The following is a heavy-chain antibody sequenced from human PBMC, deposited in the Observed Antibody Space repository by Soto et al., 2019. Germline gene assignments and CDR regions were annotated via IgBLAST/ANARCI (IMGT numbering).Heavy chain of an antibody. J-gene: IGHJ6*02. CDR2: INTHNGNT. CDR3: TREGSAPYYYYGMDA. CDR1: GYTFTTYG. D-gene: IGHD3-10*01. V-gene: IGHV1-18*01. Sequence: GASVKVSCKASGYTFTTYGISWVRQAPGQGLEWMGWINTHNGNTNYAQNLQGRVIMTADTSTSTAYMELRSLRYDDTAVYYCTREGSAPYYYYGMDAWGQGTTVPVSS.